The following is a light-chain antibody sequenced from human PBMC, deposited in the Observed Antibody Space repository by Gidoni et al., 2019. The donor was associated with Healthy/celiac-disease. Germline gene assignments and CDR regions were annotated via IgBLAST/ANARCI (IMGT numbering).Light chain of an antibody. CDR3: SSYTSSTTVI. J-gene: IGLJ2*01. Sequence: QSALTQPASGSGSPGQSITISCTGTSSDVGGYNYVSGYQQHPGKAPKLMIYDVSNRPSGVSNRFSGSKSGNTASLTISGLQAEDEADYYCSSYTSSTTVIFGGGTKLTVL. V-gene: IGLV2-14*03. CDR1: SSDVGGYNY. CDR2: DVS.